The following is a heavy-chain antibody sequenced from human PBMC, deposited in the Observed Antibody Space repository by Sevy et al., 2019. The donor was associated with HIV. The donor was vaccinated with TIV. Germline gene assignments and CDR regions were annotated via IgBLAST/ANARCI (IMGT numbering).Heavy chain of an antibody. V-gene: IGHV3-73*01. CDR1: GFTFSDSA. CDR3: STWVLGNDY. CDR2: IRSKTKNYAT. J-gene: IGHJ4*02. D-gene: IGHD2-8*01. Sequence: GGSLRLSCAASGFTFSDSAMHWVRQASGKGLEWVGHIRSKTKNYATEYAASVKGRFTISRDESKNTAYLQMNSLKSEDTAIYYCSTWVLGNDYRGRGTLVTVSS.